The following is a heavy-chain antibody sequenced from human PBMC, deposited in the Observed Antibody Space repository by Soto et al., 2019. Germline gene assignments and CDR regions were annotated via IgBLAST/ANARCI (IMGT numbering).Heavy chain of an antibody. CDR1: GGSISNPDHY. D-gene: IGHD4-4*01. CDR3: AREGRLQSLDY. V-gene: IGHV4-30-4*01. CDR2: IFYNGDT. J-gene: IGHJ4*02. Sequence: SETLSLTCTVSGGSISNPDHYWSWIRQPPGKGLEWIGSIFYNGDTSYNPSLGSRLSISVDTSKNQFSLSLSSVTASDTAVYFCAREGRLQSLDYWGQGTLVTVSS.